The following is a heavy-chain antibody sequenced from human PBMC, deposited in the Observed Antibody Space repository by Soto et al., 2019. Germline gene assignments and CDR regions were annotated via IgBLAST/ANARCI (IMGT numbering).Heavy chain of an antibody. CDR1: GFRLSDSA. Sequence: EVQLLESGGGLVQPGGSLRLSCAASGFRLSDSAVSWVRQAPGKGLEWVSSLTVTGDSAFYSDSVKGRFTISRDISKSTLYLQMNSLRAADTAVYYCAKNGCSSPACYPYYYYVDVWGRGTTVTVSS. D-gene: IGHD2-15*01. V-gene: IGHV3-23*01. CDR3: AKNGCSSPACYPYYYYVDV. CDR2: LTVTGDSA. J-gene: IGHJ6*03.